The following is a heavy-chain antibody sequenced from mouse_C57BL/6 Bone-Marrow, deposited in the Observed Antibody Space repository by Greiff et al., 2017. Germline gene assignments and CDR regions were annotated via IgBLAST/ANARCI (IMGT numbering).Heavy chain of an antibody. Sequence: EVQLQQSGAELVRPGASVKLSCTASGFNIKDDYMHWVKQRPEQGLEWIGWIDPENGDTEYASKFQGKATITADTSSNTAYLQLSSLTSEDTAVXYCTTEWVWFAYWGQGTLVTVSA. CDR1: GFNIKDDY. V-gene: IGHV14-4*01. CDR3: TTEWVWFAY. J-gene: IGHJ3*01. D-gene: IGHD1-3*01. CDR2: IDPENGDT.